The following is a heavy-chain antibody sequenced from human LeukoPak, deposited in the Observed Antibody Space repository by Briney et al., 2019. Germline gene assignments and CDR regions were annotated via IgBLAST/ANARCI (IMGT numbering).Heavy chain of an antibody. Sequence: GGSLRLSCAASGFTFSSHSMSWVRQAPGKGLEWVSYISSSSTTIYYADSVKGRFTISRDNAKNSLYLQMNSLRAEDTAVYYCARDPTTTWGQGTLVTVSS. CDR3: ARDPTTT. V-gene: IGHV3-48*04. CDR1: GFTFSSHS. D-gene: IGHD4-17*01. CDR2: ISSSSTTI. J-gene: IGHJ5*02.